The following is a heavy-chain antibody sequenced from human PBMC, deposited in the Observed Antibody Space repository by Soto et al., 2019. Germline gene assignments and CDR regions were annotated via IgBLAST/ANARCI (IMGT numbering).Heavy chain of an antibody. CDR2: ISTYSGDT. J-gene: IGHJ5*02. CDR1: GYTFFTYD. V-gene: IGHV1-18*01. D-gene: IGHD5-12*01. Sequence: QVHLVQSGVEVKTPGASVKVSCQASGYTFFTYDISWVRQAPGQGLEWMGWISTYSGDTKYAQKFQGRVTMTTGPSTTPAYLERRRLSSADPAGNFCARHHSPTTAENWVEPWGQGTLVTVSS. CDR3: ARHHSPTTAENWVEP.